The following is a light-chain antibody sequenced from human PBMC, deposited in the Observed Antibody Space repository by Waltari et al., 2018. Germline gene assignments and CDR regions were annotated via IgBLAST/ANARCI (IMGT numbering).Light chain of an antibody. CDR2: DAS. CDR3: QLYNSYSRT. V-gene: IGKV1-5*01. J-gene: IGKJ1*01. CDR1: QSISSW. Sequence: DIQMTQSPSTLSASVGDRVTITCRASQSISSWLAWYQQKPGKAPKLLIYDASSFESGVPSRFSGSGSGTEFTLTISSLQPDDFATYYCQLYNSYSRTFGQGTKVEIK.